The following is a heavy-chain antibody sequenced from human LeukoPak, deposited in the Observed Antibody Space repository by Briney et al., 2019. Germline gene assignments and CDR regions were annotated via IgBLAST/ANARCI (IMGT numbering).Heavy chain of an antibody. V-gene: IGHV3-23*01. CDR2: ISGSGGST. J-gene: IGHJ3*02. CDR3: AKDPEYYYDSSGYYAEAFDI. Sequence: PGGSLRLSCAASGFTFSSYAMSWVRQAPGKGLEWGSAISGSGGSTYYADSVKGRFTISRDNSKNTLYLQMNSLRAEDTAVYYCAKDPEYYYDSSGYYAEAFDIWGQGTMVTVSS. D-gene: IGHD3-22*01. CDR1: GFTFSSYA.